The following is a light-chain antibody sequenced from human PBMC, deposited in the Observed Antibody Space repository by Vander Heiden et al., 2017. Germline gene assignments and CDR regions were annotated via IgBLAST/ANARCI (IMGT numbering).Light chain of an antibody. J-gene: IGKJ1*01. CDR3: QQYYSTPHT. V-gene: IGKV4-1*01. CDR1: QRVLYSSNNKNY. CDR2: WGA. Sequence: DLVITQSPGSLAVSRDEMVHIDCQASQRVLYSSNNKNYVAWYQQKPGQTPKLLIYWGATRESGVPDRFSGSGSGTDFTLTISGLQAEDVAVYYCQQYYSTPHTFGQGTKVESK.